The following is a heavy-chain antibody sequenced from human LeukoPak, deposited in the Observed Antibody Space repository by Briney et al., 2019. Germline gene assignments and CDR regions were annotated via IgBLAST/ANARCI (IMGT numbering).Heavy chain of an antibody. CDR2: INHSGST. J-gene: IGHJ4*02. V-gene: IGHV4-34*01. CDR1: GGSFSGYY. D-gene: IGHD6-19*01. CDR3: ARAAKRHSSGWYSFDY. Sequence: SETLSLTCAVYGGSFSGYYWSWIRQPPGKGLEWIGEINHSGSTNYNSSLTSRVTISVDTSKNQFSLTLSSVTAADTAVYYCARAAKRHSSGWYSFDYWGQGTLVTVSS.